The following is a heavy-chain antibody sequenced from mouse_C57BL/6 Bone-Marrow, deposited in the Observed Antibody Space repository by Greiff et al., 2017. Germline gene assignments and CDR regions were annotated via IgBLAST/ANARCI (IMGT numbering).Heavy chain of an antibody. CDR3: ARRGDSSGLY. D-gene: IGHD3-2*02. V-gene: IGHV1-19*01. Sequence: EVQLQQSGPVLVKPGASVKMSCKASGYTFTDYYMNWVKQSHGKSLEWIGVINPYNGGTSYNQKFKGKATLTVDTSSSTAYMELNSLTSEDSAVDYCARRGDSSGLYWGQGTTLTVSS. CDR2: INPYNGGT. J-gene: IGHJ2*01. CDR1: GYTFTDYY.